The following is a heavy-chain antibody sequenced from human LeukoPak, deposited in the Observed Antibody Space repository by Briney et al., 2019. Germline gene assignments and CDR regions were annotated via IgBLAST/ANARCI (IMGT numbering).Heavy chain of an antibody. CDR1: GFTFSSYA. Sequence: GGSRRLSCAASGFTFSSYAMTWVRQPPGKGLEGVSSITGSAANTYYADSVKGRFTISRDNSKNTLYLQMNSLRAEDTAVYYCAKRYSGTSGLYNFDYWGQGTLVTVSS. V-gene: IGHV3-23*01. CDR2: ITGSAANT. J-gene: IGHJ4*02. D-gene: IGHD1-26*01. CDR3: AKRYSGTSGLYNFDY.